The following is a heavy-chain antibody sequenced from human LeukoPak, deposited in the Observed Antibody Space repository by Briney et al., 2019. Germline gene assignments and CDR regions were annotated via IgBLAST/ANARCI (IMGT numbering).Heavy chain of an antibody. CDR1: GGSISSYY. D-gene: IGHD6-13*01. Sequence: SETLSLTCTVSGGSISSYYWSWIRQPPGKGLEWIGYIYYSGSTNYNPSLKSRVTISVDTSKNQFSLKLSSVTASDTAVYYCAGGGIAVDYWGQGTLVTVSS. CDR3: AGGGIAVDY. CDR2: IYYSGST. V-gene: IGHV4-59*01. J-gene: IGHJ4*02.